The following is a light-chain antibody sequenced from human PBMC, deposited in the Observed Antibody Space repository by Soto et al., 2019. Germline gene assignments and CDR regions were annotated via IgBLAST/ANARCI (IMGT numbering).Light chain of an antibody. V-gene: IGKV3-20*01. CDR1: QSVSSNF. CDR3: QQYSNSPHT. Sequence: DIVLTQSPGTLSLSPGERATLSCRASQSVSSNFLAWYQHIPGQAPRLLIFGASNRATGIPDRFSGSGSRTDFTLTISRLEPEDFAVYYCQQYSNSPHTFGHGTRLEIK. J-gene: IGKJ5*01. CDR2: GAS.